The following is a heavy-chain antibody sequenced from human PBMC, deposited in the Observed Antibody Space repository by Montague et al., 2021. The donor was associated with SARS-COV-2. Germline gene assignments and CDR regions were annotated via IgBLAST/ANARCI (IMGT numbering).Heavy chain of an antibody. J-gene: IGHJ4*02. D-gene: IGHD2-15*01. Sequence: FLRLSCAASGFIFSSYAMHWVRQAPGKGLEWVAVISYDGSNKFYADSVKGRFTISRDNSKNTLYLQMSSLRAEDTAVYYGARAGWRCSGGSCYSQGGFDYWGQGTLVTVSS. CDR2: ISYDGSNK. CDR1: GFIFSSYA. CDR3: ARAGWRCSGGSCYSQGGFDY. V-gene: IGHV3-30-3*01.